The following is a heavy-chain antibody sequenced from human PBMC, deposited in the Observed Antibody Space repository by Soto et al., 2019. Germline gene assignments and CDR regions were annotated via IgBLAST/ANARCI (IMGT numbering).Heavy chain of an antibody. J-gene: IGHJ4*02. CDR1: GFTFSNYA. V-gene: IGHV3-23*01. Sequence: EVQLLESGGGLVQPGGSLRLSCAASGFTFSNYAMSWVRQAPGKGLEWVSTISSRDYADSVKGRFTISRDNSKNTLYLQMNSLRAEDTAVYYCAKGGSSYCFDYWCQGTLVTVSS. D-gene: IGHD2-15*01. CDR3: AKGGSSYCFDY. CDR2: ISSR.